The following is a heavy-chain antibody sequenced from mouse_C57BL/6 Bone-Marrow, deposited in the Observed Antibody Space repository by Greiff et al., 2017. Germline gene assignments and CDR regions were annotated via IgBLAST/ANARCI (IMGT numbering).Heavy chain of an antibody. CDR1: GYTFTSYW. Sequence: QVQLQQPGAELVMPGASVKLSCKASGYTFTSYWMHWVKQRPGQGLEWIGEIDPSDSYTNYNQKFKGKSTLTVDKSSSTAYMQLSSLTSEDSAVYNCAREYYGSSGAMDYWGQGTSVTVSS. J-gene: IGHJ4*01. CDR2: IDPSDSYT. V-gene: IGHV1-69*01. D-gene: IGHD1-1*01. CDR3: AREYYGSSGAMDY.